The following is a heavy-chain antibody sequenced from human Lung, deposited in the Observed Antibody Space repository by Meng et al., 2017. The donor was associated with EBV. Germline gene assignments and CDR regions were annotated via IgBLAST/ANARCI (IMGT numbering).Heavy chain of an antibody. D-gene: IGHD2-15*01. CDR3: SRDQGGGRRDFDY. CDR2: IKSQGEDEAT. V-gene: IGHV3-15*07. J-gene: IGHJ4*02. Sequence: EGERVEPGGGLVKPGGSQRISCAASGFIFKNAWMNWVRQAPGKGLEWVGRIKSQGEDEATDYAAPVRGRFTISRDDSKNTVYLQMNSLRSEDTAVYYCSRDQGGGRRDFDYWGQGTLVTVSS. CDR1: GFIFKNAW.